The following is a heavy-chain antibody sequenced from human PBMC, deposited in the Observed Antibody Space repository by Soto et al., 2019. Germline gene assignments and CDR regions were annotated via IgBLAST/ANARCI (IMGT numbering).Heavy chain of an antibody. D-gene: IGHD5-18*01. CDR2: MSHDGSNK. Sequence: QVQLVESGGGVVQPGRSLRLSCGASGFTFSLYAIHWVRQAPGKGLEWVTVMSHDGSNKNYADSVKGRFTVSRDNSKNTLFLHMTGLKPGDIAVYYCARASAEYSYGWDDAFDVWGQGTVVTVSS. J-gene: IGHJ3*01. V-gene: IGHV3-30-3*01. CDR1: GFTFSLYA. CDR3: ARASAEYSYGWDDAFDV.